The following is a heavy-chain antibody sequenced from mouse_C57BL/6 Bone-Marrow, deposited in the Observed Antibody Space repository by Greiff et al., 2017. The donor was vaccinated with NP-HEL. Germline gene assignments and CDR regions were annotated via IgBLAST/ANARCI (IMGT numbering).Heavy chain of an antibody. CDR3: ARSPLWLRRNYYAMDY. D-gene: IGHD2-2*01. CDR1: GYSITSDY. Sequence: EVKLMESGPGLAKPSQTLSLTCSVPGYSITSDYWNWIRKFPGNKLEYMGYISYSGSTYYNPSLKRRISITRDTSKNQYYLQLNSVTTEDTATYYCARSPLWLRRNYYAMDYWGQGTSVTVSS. CDR2: ISYSGST. V-gene: IGHV3-8*01. J-gene: IGHJ4*01.